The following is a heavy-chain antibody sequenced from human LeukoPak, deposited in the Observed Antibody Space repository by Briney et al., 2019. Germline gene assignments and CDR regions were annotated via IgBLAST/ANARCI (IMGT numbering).Heavy chain of an antibody. CDR1: GVSFRDYY. V-gene: IGHV4-34*01. J-gene: IGHJ5*02. CDR3: ARGGRVSWFDP. D-gene: IGHD3-16*01. CDR2: INHSGST. Sequence: PSETLSLTCAVYGVSFRDYYWTWIRQPPGKGLEWIGEINHSGSTNYNPSVKSRVTISVDTSKNQFSLNVSSVTAADTAVYCCARGGRVSWFDPWGQGTLVTASP.